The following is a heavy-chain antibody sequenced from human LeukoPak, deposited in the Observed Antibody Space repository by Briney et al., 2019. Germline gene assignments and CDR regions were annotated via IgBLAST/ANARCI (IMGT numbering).Heavy chain of an antibody. CDR1: GYSFTSSW. J-gene: IGHJ4*02. CDR2: IYPRDSDT. V-gene: IGHV5-51*01. Sequence: GESLKTSCKGSGYSFTSSWIGWVRQLPGKGLEWMGIIYPRDSDTRYSPSFQGQVTISADKSISTAYLQWSSLKTSDTAMYYCARPLARGYTFGYVDDWGQGTLVTVSS. CDR3: ARPLARGYTFGYVDD. D-gene: IGHD5-18*01.